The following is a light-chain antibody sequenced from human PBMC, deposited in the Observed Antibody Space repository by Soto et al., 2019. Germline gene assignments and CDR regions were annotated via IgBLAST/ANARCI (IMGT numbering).Light chain of an antibody. CDR3: GSSTDTDTLVI. CDR2: EVT. CDR1: TSDGGRYKF. Sequence: QSALTQPAPESGSPGQSITISCTGTTSDGGRYKFVSWYQHHPGKATKLLIFEVTNRPSGVSSRFSGSKSGNTASLTISGLQTEDEATYYCGSSTDTDTLVIFGGGTKVTVL. V-gene: IGLV2-14*01. J-gene: IGLJ2*01.